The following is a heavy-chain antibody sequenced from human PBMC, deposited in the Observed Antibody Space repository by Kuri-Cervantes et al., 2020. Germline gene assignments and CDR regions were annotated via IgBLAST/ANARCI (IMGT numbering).Heavy chain of an antibody. CDR1: GGSISSSNW. V-gene: IGHV4-4*02. Sequence: SETLSLTCAVSGGSISSSNWWSWVRQPPGKGLEWIGEIYHSGSTIYNPSLKSRVTISVDKSKNQFSLKLSSVTAADTAVYYCASMVRGASYYFDYWGQGTLVTVSS. CDR2: IYHSGST. CDR3: ASMVRGASYYFDY. D-gene: IGHD3-10*01. J-gene: IGHJ4*02.